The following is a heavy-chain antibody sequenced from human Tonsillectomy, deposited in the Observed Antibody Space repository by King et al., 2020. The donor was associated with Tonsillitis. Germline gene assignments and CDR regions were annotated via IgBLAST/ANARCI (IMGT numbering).Heavy chain of an antibody. CDR1: GFTFSDHF. CDR3: DRDLYGGNYAMDV. Sequence: QLVQSGGGLVQPGGSLRLSCAASGFTFSDHFMDWVRQAPGKGVERVGRARNKANSYTKDYAAAVRGRYTISRDDSKNSLYLQMNSLKTEDTAVYFCDRDLYGGNYAMDVWGQGTTVIVSS. J-gene: IGHJ6*02. V-gene: IGHV3-72*01. D-gene: IGHD3-16*01. CDR2: ARNKANSYTK.